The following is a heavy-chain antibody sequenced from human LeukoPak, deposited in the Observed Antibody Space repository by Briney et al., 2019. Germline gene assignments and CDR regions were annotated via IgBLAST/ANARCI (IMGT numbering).Heavy chain of an antibody. V-gene: IGHV1-2*02. Sequence: GASVKVSCKASGYIFTGYYMHWVRQAPGQGLEWMGWINPNSGDTNYAQKFQGRVTMTRDTSISTAYMELSSLRSEDTAVYYCAREDCSGGSCYVFGASSPYNWFDPWGQGTLVTVSS. J-gene: IGHJ5*02. CDR1: GYIFTGYY. CDR2: INPNSGDT. D-gene: IGHD2-15*01. CDR3: AREDCSGGSCYVFGASSPYNWFDP.